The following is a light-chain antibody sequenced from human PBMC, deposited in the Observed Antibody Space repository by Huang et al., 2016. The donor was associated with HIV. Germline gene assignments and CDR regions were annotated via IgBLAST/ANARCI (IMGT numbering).Light chain of an antibody. Sequence: EIVMTQSPATLSVSPGERATLSCRASQTVRSTLAWYQQKPGQAPRLLIYAASTRATDIPARFSGSGSGTEFTLTISSLQSEDFAVYYCQHYRVWPPVYTFGQGTKLEIK. J-gene: IGKJ2*01. V-gene: IGKV3-15*01. CDR3: QHYRVWPPVYT. CDR1: QTVRST. CDR2: AAS.